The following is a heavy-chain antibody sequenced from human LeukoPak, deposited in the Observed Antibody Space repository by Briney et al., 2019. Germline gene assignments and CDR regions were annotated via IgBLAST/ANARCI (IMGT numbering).Heavy chain of an antibody. CDR3: ATTVQTRDDAFHI. CDR1: DFSVNSYN. J-gene: IGHJ3*02. D-gene: IGHD1-7*01. CDR2: FYSDGKI. V-gene: IGHV3-53*04. Sequence: GGSLRLSCAASDFSVNSYNMTWVRQAPGRGLEWLSLFYSDGKISYADSVRGRFTTSRHSSKNTLSLQMSSVREEDAAVYYCATTVQTRDDAFHIWGQGTMVTVSS.